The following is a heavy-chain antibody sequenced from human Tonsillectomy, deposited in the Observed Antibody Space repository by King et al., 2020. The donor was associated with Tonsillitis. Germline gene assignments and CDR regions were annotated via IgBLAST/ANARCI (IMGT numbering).Heavy chain of an antibody. CDR2: INSDGSST. CDR1: GFTFSSYW. J-gene: IGHJ6*02. V-gene: IGHV3-74*01. CDR3: ARVGVVWDRRWGMDV. D-gene: IGHD3-16*01. Sequence: VQLVESGGGLVQPGGSLRLSCAASGFTFSSYWMHWVRQAPGKGLVWVSRINSDGSSTNYADSVKGRFTISRDNAKNTLYLQINSLRAEDTAVYYCARVGVVWDRRWGMDVWGQGTTVTVSS.